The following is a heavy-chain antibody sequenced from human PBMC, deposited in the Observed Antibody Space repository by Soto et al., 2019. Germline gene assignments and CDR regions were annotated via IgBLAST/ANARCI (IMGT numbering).Heavy chain of an antibody. Sequence: PSETLSLTCTVSGGSISSFYWSWIRQPPGKGLEWIGCMYYSGSTNQNPSLKSQVTMSVDTSKNQFSLKLTSVTAADTAVYYCARDRNRYSGSYLAFDIWGQGTVVTVSS. D-gene: IGHD1-26*01. CDR3: ARDRNRYSGSYLAFDI. CDR2: MYYSGST. CDR1: GGSISSFY. V-gene: IGHV4-59*12. J-gene: IGHJ3*02.